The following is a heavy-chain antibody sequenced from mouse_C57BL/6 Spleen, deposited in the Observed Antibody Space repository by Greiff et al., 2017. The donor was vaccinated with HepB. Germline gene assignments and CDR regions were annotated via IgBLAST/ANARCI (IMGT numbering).Heavy chain of an antibody. J-gene: IGHJ1*03. V-gene: IGHV5-12*01. CDR3: ARQGLLKYFDV. CDR2: ISNGGGST. CDR1: GFTFSDYY. D-gene: IGHD2-3*01. Sequence: EVKVVESGGGLVQPGGSLKLSCAASGFTFSDYYMYWVRQTPEKRLEWVAYISNGGGSTYYPDTVKGRFTISRDNAKNTLYLQMSRLKSEDTAMYYCARQGLLKYFDVWGTGTTVTVSS.